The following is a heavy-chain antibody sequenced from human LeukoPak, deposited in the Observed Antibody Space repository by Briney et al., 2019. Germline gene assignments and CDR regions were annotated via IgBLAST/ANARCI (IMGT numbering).Heavy chain of an antibody. Sequence: SETLSLTCTVSGGAISSYYWSWIRQPAGKGLEWIGRIYTSGSTNYNPSLKSRVTISVDTSKNQFSLKLSSVTAADTAVYYCARDRKSDFWSGYDAFDIWGQGTMVTVSS. CDR2: IYTSGST. CDR1: GGAISSYY. D-gene: IGHD3-3*01. CDR3: ARDRKSDFWSGYDAFDI. J-gene: IGHJ3*02. V-gene: IGHV4-4*07.